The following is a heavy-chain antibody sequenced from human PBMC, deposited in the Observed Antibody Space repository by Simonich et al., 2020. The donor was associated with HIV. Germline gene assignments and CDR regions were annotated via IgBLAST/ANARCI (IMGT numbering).Heavy chain of an antibody. CDR3: ARRHPTTVTTPYFDY. V-gene: IGHV4-34*01. CDR2: INHSASN. CDR1: GGSFSGYY. Sequence: QVQLQQWGAGLLKPSETLSLTCAVYGGSFSGYYWSWIRQPPGKGLEWFGKINHSASNNYNPSLKSRVTISVDTSKNQFSLKLSSVNAADTAVYYCARRHPTTVTTPYFDYWGQGTLVTVSS. D-gene: IGHD4-17*01. J-gene: IGHJ4*02.